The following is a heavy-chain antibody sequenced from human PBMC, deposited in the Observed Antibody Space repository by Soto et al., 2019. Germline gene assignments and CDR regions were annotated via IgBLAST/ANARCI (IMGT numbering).Heavy chain of an antibody. V-gene: IGHV3-30*18. D-gene: IGHD2-21*02. CDR2: ISYDGSNK. J-gene: IGHJ5*01. CDR1: GFTFSSYG. CDR3: AKENIGTAFDS. Sequence: GGSLRLSCAASGFTFSSYGMHWVRQAPGKGLEWVAVISYDGSNKYYADSVKGRFTISRANSKNTLYLQMDSLRPEDTALYYCAKENIGTAFDSWGQGTQVTVSS.